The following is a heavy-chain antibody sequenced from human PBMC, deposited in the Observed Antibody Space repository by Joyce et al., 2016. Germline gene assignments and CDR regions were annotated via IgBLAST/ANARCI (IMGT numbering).Heavy chain of an antibody. D-gene: IGHD6-13*01. CDR3: GRVDPTEQPIDY. CDR1: GFAFSTYT. Sequence: EVQLVESGGGLVKPGGSLRLSCAASGFAFSTYTVSWVRQAPGKGLEWVSSISDNSRFIYYADSLKGRFTISRDNAKNSLYLQMNSLRAEDTAVYYCGRVDPTEQPIDYWGQGTLVTVSS. CDR2: ISDNSRFI. J-gene: IGHJ4*02. V-gene: IGHV3-21*01.